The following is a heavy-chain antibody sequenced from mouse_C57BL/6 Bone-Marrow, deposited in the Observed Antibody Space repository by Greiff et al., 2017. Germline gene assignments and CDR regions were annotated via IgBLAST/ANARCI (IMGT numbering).Heavy chain of an antibody. CDR2: IYPGSGST. CDR3: ARYDYDWYFDV. D-gene: IGHD2-4*01. Sequence: KPGQGLEWIGDIYPGSGSTNYNEKFKSKATLTVDTSSSTAYMQLSSLTSEDSAVYYCARYDYDWYFDVWGAGTTVTVSS. V-gene: IGHV1-55*01. J-gene: IGHJ1*01.